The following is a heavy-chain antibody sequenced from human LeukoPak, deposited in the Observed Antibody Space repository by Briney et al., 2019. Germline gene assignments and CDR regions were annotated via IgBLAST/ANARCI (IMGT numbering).Heavy chain of an antibody. J-gene: IGHJ5*02. D-gene: IGHD3-16*01. V-gene: IGHV1-69*13. CDR1: GGTFSSYA. CDR2: IIPIFGTA. Sequence: ASVKVSCKASGGTFSSYAISWARQAPGQGLEWMGGIIPIFGTANYAQKFQGRVTITADESTSTAYMELSSLRSEDTAVYYCARHYYDYVWGPPKNWFDPWGQGTLVTVSS. CDR3: ARHYYDYVWGPPKNWFDP.